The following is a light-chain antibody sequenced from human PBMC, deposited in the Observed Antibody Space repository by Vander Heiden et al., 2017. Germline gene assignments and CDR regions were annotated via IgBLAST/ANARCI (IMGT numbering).Light chain of an antibody. CDR3: RQSYRTPWT. CDR2: AAS. CDR1: QSISSY. V-gene: IGKV1-39*01. Sequence: DIQIIQPPSSVSASVGARVTITCRASQSISSYLNWYQQKPGKALKLLIYAASSLQSGVPSRLSGSGSGTGFTLTISSLQPEDFATYYCRQSYRTPWTFGQGTKVEIK. J-gene: IGKJ1*01.